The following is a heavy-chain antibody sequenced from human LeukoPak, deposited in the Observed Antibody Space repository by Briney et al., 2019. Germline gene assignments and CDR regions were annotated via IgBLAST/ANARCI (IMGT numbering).Heavy chain of an antibody. J-gene: IGHJ4*02. V-gene: IGHV3-74*01. CDR1: GFTFSSYW. CDR3: ARGPNSNWSGLDF. CDR2: ISPTGSTT. Sequence: PGGSLRLSCAASGFTFSSYWMHWARQLPGKGLVWVSRISPTGSTTGYADSVKGRFTVSRDNARNTLYLQVNNLRAEDTAVYYCARGPNSNWSGLDFWGQGTLLTVSS. D-gene: IGHD6-6*01.